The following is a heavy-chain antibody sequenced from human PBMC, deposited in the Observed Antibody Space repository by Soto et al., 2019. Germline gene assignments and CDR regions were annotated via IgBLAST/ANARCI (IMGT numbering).Heavy chain of an antibody. CDR3: ARPSLPGSYKYPGWFDP. V-gene: IGHV4-61*01. CDR1: GGSVSSGSYY. D-gene: IGHD3-10*01. Sequence: PSETLSLTCTVSGGSVSSGSYYWSWIRQPPGKGLEHIGYVFYNGTTNYNPSLKSRVTMSVDTSRDQFSLRLSSVTAADTAVYYCARPSLPGSYKYPGWFDPWGQGTLVTVSS. J-gene: IGHJ5*02. CDR2: VFYNGTT.